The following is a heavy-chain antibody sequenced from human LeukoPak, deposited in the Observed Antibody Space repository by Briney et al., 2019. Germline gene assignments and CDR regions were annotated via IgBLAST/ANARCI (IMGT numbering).Heavy chain of an antibody. J-gene: IGHJ4*02. CDR3: AKGDGAAAGTYQLDY. V-gene: IGHV3-23*01. D-gene: IGHD6-13*01. Sequence: PGGSLRLSCAASGFTFSSYAMSWVRQAPGKGLEWVSAISGSGGSTYYADSVKGRFTISRDNSKNSLYLQMNSLRAEDTALYYCAKGDGAAAGTYQLDYWGQGTLVTVSS. CDR1: GFTFSSYA. CDR2: ISGSGGST.